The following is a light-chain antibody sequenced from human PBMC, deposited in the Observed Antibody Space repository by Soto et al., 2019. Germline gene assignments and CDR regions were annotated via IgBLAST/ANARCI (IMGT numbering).Light chain of an antibody. CDR3: SSYTATKTYV. CDR2: EVS. Sequence: QSALTQPASVSGSPGQSITISCTGTSSDVGGYNYVSWYQQHSGKAPKPIIYEVSNRPSGVSNRFSGSKSGDTASLTISGLQAEDEADYYCSSYTATKTYVFGTGTKVTVL. J-gene: IGLJ1*01. CDR1: SSDVGGYNY. V-gene: IGLV2-14*01.